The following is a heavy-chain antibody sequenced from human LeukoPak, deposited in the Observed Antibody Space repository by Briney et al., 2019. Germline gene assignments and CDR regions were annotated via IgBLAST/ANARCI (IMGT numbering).Heavy chain of an antibody. CDR1: GLSVSGNY. CDR2: INHSGST. D-gene: IGHD2-21*01. CDR3: ARFAWRDGPYYI. J-gene: IGHJ3*02. V-gene: IGHV4-34*01. Sequence: SETLCLSCAASGLSVSGNYLTWVRQPPGKGLEWIGEINHSGSTNYNPSLKSRVTILVDTSKNQFSLKLSSVTAADTAVYYCARFAWRDGPYYIWGQGTMVTVSS.